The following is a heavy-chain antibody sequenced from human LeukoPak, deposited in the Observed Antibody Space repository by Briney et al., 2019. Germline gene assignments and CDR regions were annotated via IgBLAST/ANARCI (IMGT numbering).Heavy chain of an antibody. CDR1: GFTFSSYE. D-gene: IGHD6-19*01. J-gene: IGHJ4*02. V-gene: IGHV3-48*03. Sequence: GGSLRLSCAASGFTFSSYEMNWVRQAPGKGLEGVSYISSSGSTIYYADSVKGRFTISRDHAKNSLYLQMNSLRAEDTAVYYCASDLTSSGWNGFDYWGQGTLVTVSS. CDR3: ASDLTSSGWNGFDY. CDR2: ISSSGSTI.